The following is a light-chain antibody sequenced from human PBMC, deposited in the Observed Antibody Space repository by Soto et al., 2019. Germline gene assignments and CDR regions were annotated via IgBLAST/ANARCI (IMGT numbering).Light chain of an antibody. Sequence: DIQMTQSPSTLSAYVGDRVTITCRASQSVNSWLAWYQQKPGRAPKLLIYSVSNLDSGVPSGFSGSGSGTEFTLTISSLQPDDFATYYCQQFSSYSRTFGQGTKVDI. V-gene: IGKV1-5*01. J-gene: IGKJ1*01. CDR3: QQFSSYSRT. CDR1: QSVNSW. CDR2: SVS.